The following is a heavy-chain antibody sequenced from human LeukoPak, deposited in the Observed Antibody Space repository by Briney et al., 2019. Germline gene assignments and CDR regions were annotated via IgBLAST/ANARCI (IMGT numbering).Heavy chain of an antibody. CDR3: TTTLRYFDL. J-gene: IGHJ4*02. CDR2: IRSKANSYAT. CDR1: GFTFSGSA. Sequence: GGSLKLSCAASGFTFSGSAMHWVRQASGKGLEWVGRIRSKANSYATAYAASVKGRFTISRDDSKNTLYLQMNSLKTEDTAVYYCTTTLRYFDLWGQGTLVTVSS. V-gene: IGHV3-73*01. D-gene: IGHD3-9*01.